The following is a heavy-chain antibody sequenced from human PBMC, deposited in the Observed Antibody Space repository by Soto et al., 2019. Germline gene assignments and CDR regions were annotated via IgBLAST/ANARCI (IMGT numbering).Heavy chain of an antibody. CDR3: ARGLYDILTGYYRFDP. J-gene: IGHJ5*02. CDR1: GFTFSSYD. V-gene: IGHV3-13*01. Sequence: GGSLRLSCAASGFTFSSYDMHWVRQATGKGLEWVSAIGTAGDTYYPGSVKGRFTISRENAKNSLYLQMNSLRAGDTAVYYCARGLYDILTGYYRFDPWGQGTLVTVSS. D-gene: IGHD3-9*01. CDR2: IGTAGDT.